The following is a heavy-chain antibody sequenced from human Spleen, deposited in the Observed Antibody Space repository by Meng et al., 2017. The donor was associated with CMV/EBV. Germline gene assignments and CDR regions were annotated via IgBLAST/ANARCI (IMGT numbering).Heavy chain of an antibody. J-gene: IGHJ4*02. CDR2: INHSGST. CDR3: ARLMIESSSFDY. Sequence: TCAVYGGSFRDYYWSWIRQPPGKGLEWIGEINHSGSTNYNPSLKSRVTISVDTSKKQISVKLSSVTAADTAVYYCARLMIESSSFDYWGQGTLVTVSS. CDR1: GGSFRDYY. D-gene: IGHD3-22*01. V-gene: IGHV4-34*01.